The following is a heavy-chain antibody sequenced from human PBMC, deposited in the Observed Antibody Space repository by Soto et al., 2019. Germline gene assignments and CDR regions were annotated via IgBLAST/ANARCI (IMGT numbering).Heavy chain of an antibody. D-gene: IGHD1-26*01. CDR2: IYYSGSI. Sequence: SETLSLTCTVSGGSVSTENHYWSWIRQSPGKGLEWIGYIYYSGSINYNPSFESRVTISVDTSKNQFSLKLASVTAADTVVYYGAKDSVEATYSYYGMDVWGPGTTVTVSS. J-gene: IGHJ6*02. CDR3: AKDSVEATYSYYGMDV. CDR1: GGSVSTENHY. V-gene: IGHV4-61*01.